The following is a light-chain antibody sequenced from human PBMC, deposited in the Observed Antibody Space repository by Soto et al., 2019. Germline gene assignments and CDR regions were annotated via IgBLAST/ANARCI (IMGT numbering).Light chain of an antibody. CDR2: GAS. V-gene: IGKV3-15*01. CDR1: QSVNRN. J-gene: IGKJ3*01. CDR3: QQYDNWTFT. Sequence: EIVMTQSPATLSVSPGDRATLSCRASQSVNRNLAWYQQKPGQAPNLLISGASTRATGTPVRFSGSGSGTEFTLTISSLQSEDFAVYYCQQYDNWTFTFGPGTKVDFK.